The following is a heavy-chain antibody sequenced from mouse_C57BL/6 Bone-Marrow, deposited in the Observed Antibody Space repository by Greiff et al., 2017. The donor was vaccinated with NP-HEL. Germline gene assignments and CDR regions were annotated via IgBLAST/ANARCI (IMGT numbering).Heavy chain of an antibody. V-gene: IGHV3-6*01. CDR1: GYSITSGYY. Sequence: VQLKQSGPGLVKPSQSLSLTCSVTGYSITSGYYWNWIRQFPGNKLEWMGYISYDGSNNYNPSLKNRISITRDTSKNQFFLKLNSVTTEDTATYYCASPAYYGYWGQGTTLTVSS. J-gene: IGHJ2*01. CDR3: ASPAYYGY. CDR2: ISYDGSN.